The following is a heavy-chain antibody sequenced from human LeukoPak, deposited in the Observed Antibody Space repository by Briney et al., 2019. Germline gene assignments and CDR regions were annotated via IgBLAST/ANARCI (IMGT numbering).Heavy chain of an antibody. J-gene: IGHJ4*02. Sequence: PGRSLRLSCAASGFTFSSYGMHWVRQAPGKGLEWVAFIRYDGSNKYYADSVKGRFTISRDNSKNTLYLQMNSLRAEDTAVYYCAKDLGEQDLTPFDYWGQGTLVTVSS. V-gene: IGHV3-30*02. CDR3: AKDLGEQDLTPFDY. CDR2: IRYDGSNK. CDR1: GFTFSSYG. D-gene: IGHD1-26*01.